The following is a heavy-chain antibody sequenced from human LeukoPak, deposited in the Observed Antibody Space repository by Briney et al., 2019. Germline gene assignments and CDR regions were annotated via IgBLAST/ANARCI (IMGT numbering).Heavy chain of an antibody. CDR3: ARYDSSGYYYVDY. J-gene: IGHJ4*02. CDR2: IYHSGNT. V-gene: IGHV4-59*01. CDR1: GGSISNYY. D-gene: IGHD3-22*01. Sequence: SETLSLTCIVSGGSISNYYWSWIRQPPGKGLEWIGYIYHSGNTNYNPSLKSRVTISVDTSKNQFSLKLSSVTAADTAVYYCARYDSSGYYYVDYWGQGTLVTVSS.